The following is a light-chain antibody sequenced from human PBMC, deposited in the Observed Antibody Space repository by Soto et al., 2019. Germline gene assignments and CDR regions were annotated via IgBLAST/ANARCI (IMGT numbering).Light chain of an antibody. CDR3: QQYDTSPLT. J-gene: IGKJ4*01. CDR2: DAS. Sequence: EIVLTQSPATLSLSPGERATLSCGASQTITSAYLAWYQLKPGLAPRLLFYDASNRATGVPDRFSGSGSGSDFTLTISRLEPEDFAVYYCQQYDTSPLTFGGGTKVEIK. CDR1: QTITSAY. V-gene: IGKV3D-20*01.